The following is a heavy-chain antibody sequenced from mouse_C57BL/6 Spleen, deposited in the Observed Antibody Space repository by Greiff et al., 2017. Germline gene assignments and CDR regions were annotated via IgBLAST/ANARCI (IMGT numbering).Heavy chain of an antibody. J-gene: IGHJ3*01. D-gene: IGHD2-4*01. V-gene: IGHV1-52*01. CDR2: IDPSDSET. Sequence: QVQLQQPGAELVRPGSSVKLSCKASGYTFTSYWMHWVKQRPIQGLEWIGNIDPSDSETHYNQKFKDKATLTVGKSSSTAYMQLSSLTSEDSAVYYCARKGYDYDEAWFAYWGQGTLVTVSA. CDR1: GYTFTSYW. CDR3: ARKGYDYDEAWFAY.